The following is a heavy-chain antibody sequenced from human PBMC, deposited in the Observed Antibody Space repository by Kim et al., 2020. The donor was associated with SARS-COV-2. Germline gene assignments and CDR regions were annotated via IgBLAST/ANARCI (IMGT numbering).Heavy chain of an antibody. V-gene: IGHV4-31*03. J-gene: IGHJ4*02. CDR2: IYYSGST. Sequence: SETLSLTCTVSGGSISSGGYYWNWIRQHPGKGLEWIGYIYYSGSTYYNPSLKSRVTISVDTSKNQFSLMLSSVTAADTDIYYCARDHITGTTGGFDSWGQGTLVTVSS. D-gene: IGHD1-20*01. CDR3: ARDHITGTTGGFDS. CDR1: GGSISSGGYY.